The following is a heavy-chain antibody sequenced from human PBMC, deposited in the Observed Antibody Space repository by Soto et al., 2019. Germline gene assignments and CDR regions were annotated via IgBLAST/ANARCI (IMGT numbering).Heavy chain of an antibody. CDR2: ISYDGSNI. D-gene: IGHD2-8*01. Sequence: QVQLVESGGGVVQPGRSLRLSCATSGFTFSNYGMNWIRQAPGKGLEWVAFISYDGSNIHFPDSVKGRFTISRDNPKNVLHMQMHILIADDTAVYYCATTEFSTNGLCYPGVFEYWGQGTLVSVSS. V-gene: IGHV3-30*03. J-gene: IGHJ4*02. CDR3: ATTEFSTNGLCYPGVFEY. CDR1: GFTFSNYG.